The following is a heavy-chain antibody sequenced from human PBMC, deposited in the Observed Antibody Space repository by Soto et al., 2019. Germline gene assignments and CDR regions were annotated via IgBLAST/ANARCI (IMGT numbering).Heavy chain of an antibody. Sequence: GGSLRLSCATSGFTFSSYPIHWVRQAPGKGLVWVSRITEDGSGTTYADSVKGRFTVTRDNAKNTMYLQMSGLGAEDTAVYHCVRGTNGWRGMDYWGQGTLVTVSS. D-gene: IGHD2-8*01. V-gene: IGHV3-74*01. CDR1: GFTFSSYP. CDR3: VRGTNGWRGMDY. CDR2: ITEDGSGT. J-gene: IGHJ4*02.